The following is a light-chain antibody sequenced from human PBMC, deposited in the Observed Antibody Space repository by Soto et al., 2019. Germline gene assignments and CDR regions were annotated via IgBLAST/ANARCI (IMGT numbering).Light chain of an antibody. Sequence: DIVMTQSPDSLAVSLSEMATINCKSSQSVLYSSTNKNYLAWYQQKPGQPPKLLIYWASTRESGVPDRFSGSGYGTDFTLTLSSLQAEDGAVYYCHQYCSTPALTCGGATKLAIK. CDR2: WAS. CDR1: QSVLYSSTNKNY. CDR3: HQYCSTPALT. V-gene: IGKV4-1*01. J-gene: IGKJ4*01.